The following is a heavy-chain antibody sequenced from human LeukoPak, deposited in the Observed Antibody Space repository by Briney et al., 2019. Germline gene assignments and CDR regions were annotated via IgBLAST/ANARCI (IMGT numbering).Heavy chain of an antibody. J-gene: IGHJ4*02. CDR2: IYSDGST. CDR1: GFTVRINY. D-gene: IGHD6-13*01. CDR3: ARDPPAVASNTYG. V-gene: IGHV3-66*01. Sequence: GGSLRLSCAASGFTVRINYMNWVRQAPWKGLEWVSLIYSDGSTYYADSVRGRFTISRDNSENTLYLQMNSLRVEDTAMYYCARDPPAVASNTYGWGQGTLVTVSS.